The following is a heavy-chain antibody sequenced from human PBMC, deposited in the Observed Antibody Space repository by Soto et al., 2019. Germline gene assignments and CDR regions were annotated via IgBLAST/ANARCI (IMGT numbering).Heavy chain of an antibody. Sequence: PSETLSLTCTVSGGSISSYYWSWIRQPPGKGLEWIGYIYYSGSTNYNPSLKSRVTISVDTSKNQFSLKLSSVTAADTAVYYCATTVTYYYYYYMDVWGKGTTVTVSS. CDR3: ATTVTYYYYYYMDV. CDR1: GGSISSYY. D-gene: IGHD4-4*01. J-gene: IGHJ6*03. CDR2: IYYSGST. V-gene: IGHV4-59*08.